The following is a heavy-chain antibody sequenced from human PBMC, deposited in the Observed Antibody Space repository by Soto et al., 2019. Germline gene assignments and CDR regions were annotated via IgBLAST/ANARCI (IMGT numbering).Heavy chain of an antibody. CDR3: ARDQGYSGSYFPTYYYYGMDV. CDR2: IWYDGSNK. D-gene: IGHD1-26*01. Sequence: PGGSLRLSCAASGFTFSSYGMHWVRQAPGKGLEWVAVIWYDGSNKYYADSVKGRFTISRDNSKNTLYLQMNSLRAEDTAVYYCARDQGYSGSYFPTYYYYGMDVWGQGTTVTVSS. CDR1: GFTFSSYG. J-gene: IGHJ6*02. V-gene: IGHV3-33*01.